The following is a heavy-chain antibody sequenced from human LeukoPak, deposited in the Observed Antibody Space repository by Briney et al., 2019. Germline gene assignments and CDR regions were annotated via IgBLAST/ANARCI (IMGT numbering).Heavy chain of an antibody. CDR1: GFTFSSYG. CDR2: ISWNSGSI. V-gene: IGHV3-9*01. Sequence: PGGSLRLSCAASGFTFSSYGMHWVRQAPGKGLEWVSGISWNSGSIGYADSVKGRFTISRDNAKNSLYLQMNSLRAEDTALYYCAKGPGSVTHYYYYYMDVWGKGTTVTVSS. J-gene: IGHJ6*03. CDR3: AKGPGSVTHYYYYYMDV. D-gene: IGHD1-14*01.